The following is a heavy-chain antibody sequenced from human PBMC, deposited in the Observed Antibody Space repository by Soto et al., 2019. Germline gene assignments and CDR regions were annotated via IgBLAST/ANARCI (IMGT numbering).Heavy chain of an antibody. CDR2: MNPNNGNT. J-gene: IGHJ4*02. V-gene: IGHV1-8*01. CDR3: ARNTRETGDFDY. D-gene: IGHD7-27*01. Sequence: ASVKLSSKASGYTFSSYDINWMRQATGQGLERIRWMNPNNGNTGYAQKFQGRVNMTRDTSVSTAYMELSSLRPEDTAVYYCARNTRETGDFDYLGLGTLVTVSS. CDR1: GYTFSSYD.